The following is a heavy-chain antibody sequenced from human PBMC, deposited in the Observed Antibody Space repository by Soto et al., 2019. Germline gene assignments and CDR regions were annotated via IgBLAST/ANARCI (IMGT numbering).Heavy chain of an antibody. CDR2: ILYDGSSK. J-gene: IGHJ5*02. V-gene: IGHV3-33*01. CDR1: GFTFSSYG. Sequence: QVQLVESGGGVVQPGTSLRLSCVTSGFTFSSYGMHWVRQAPGKGLEWVSVILYDGSSKYYADSVKGRFTISRDNSKNTLYFQMNSLRDEDTAVYYCARLKLVAGRNRFDPWGQGTLVTVSS. CDR3: ARLKLVAGRNRFDP. D-gene: IGHD6-19*01.